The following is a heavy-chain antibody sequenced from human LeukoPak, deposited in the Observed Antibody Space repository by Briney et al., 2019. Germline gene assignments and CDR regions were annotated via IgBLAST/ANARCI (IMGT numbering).Heavy chain of an antibody. V-gene: IGHV3-30*09. J-gene: IGHJ4*02. CDR2: ISYEGSSK. Sequence: GGSLRLSCAASGFTFNNIAMHWVRQAPGKGLEWVAVISYEGSSKYYADSVKGRFAISRDNSKNTLYLQMDSLRVEDTAVYYCAKDEGSGWFFFDYWGQGTQVTVSS. CDR1: GFTFNNIA. CDR3: AKDEGSGWFFFDY. D-gene: IGHD6-19*01.